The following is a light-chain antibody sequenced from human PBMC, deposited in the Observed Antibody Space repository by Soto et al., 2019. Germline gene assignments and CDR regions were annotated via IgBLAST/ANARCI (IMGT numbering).Light chain of an antibody. V-gene: IGKV3-20*01. CDR3: QQYGSSPYT. CDR1: QSVSSSY. Sequence: EIVLTQSPGTLSLSPGERATLSCRASQSVSSSYLAWYQQKPGQAPRLLIYGASSRATGIPDRFSGSGSGTDFTLTISRLVPEDSAVYYCQQYGSSPYTFGQGTMLEIK. J-gene: IGKJ2*01. CDR2: GAS.